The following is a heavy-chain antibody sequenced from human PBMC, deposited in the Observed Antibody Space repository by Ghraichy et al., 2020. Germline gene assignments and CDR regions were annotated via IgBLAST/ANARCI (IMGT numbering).Heavy chain of an antibody. CDR1: GFTFSSYA. CDR2: ISGSGGST. V-gene: IGHV3-23*01. Sequence: GGSLRLSCAASGFTFSSYAMSWVRQAPGKGLEWVSAISGSGGSTYYADSVKGRFTISRDNSKNTLYLQMNSLRAEDTAVYYCAKDVEFGVWGSYRPFDYWGQGTLVTV. CDR3: AKDVEFGVWGSYRPFDY. D-gene: IGHD3-16*02. J-gene: IGHJ4*02.